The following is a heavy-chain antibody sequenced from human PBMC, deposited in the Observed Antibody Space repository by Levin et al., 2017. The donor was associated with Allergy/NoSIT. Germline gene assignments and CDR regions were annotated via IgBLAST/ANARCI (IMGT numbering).Heavy chain of an antibody. CDR2: ISWNSGSI. Sequence: GGSLRLSCAASGFTFDDYAMHWVRQAPGKGLEWASGISWNSGSIGYADSVKGRFTISRDNAKNSLYLQMNSLRTEDTALYYCARDNIGLPDAFDIWGQGTMVIVSS. V-gene: IGHV3-9*01. J-gene: IGHJ3*02. CDR1: GFTFDDYA. D-gene: IGHD3-10*01. CDR3: ARDNIGLPDAFDI.